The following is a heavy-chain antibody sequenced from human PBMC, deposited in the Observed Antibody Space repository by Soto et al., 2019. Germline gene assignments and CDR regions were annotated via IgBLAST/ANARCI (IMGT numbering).Heavy chain of an antibody. CDR1: GFTFSSYS. CDR2: ISSSSSYI. CDR3: ARDPNLAAALVVAP. V-gene: IGHV3-21*01. D-gene: IGHD6-13*01. J-gene: IGHJ5*02. Sequence: GGSLRLSCAASGFTFSSYSMNWVRQAPGKGLEWVSSISSSSSYIYYADSVKGRFTISRDNAKNSLYLQMNSLRAEDTAVYYCARDPNLAAALVVAPWGQGTLVTVSS.